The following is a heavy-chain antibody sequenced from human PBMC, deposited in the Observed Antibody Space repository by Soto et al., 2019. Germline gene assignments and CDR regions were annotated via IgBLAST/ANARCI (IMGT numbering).Heavy chain of an antibody. CDR2: GNHSGNT. CDR1: VVSFSGYK. Sequence: PSETLSLTCAGYVVSFSGYKWSCSRQPPGKGLGWIGEGNHSGNTKYNPSLKSRDTISGDMSKKQFSIKLSSVTAADTGIYYCARVLDPSIDPPLSWFDPWGHVTPVTGSS. J-gene: IGHJ5*02. CDR3: ARVLDPSIDPPLSWFDP. D-gene: IGHD6-6*01. V-gene: IGHV4-34*01.